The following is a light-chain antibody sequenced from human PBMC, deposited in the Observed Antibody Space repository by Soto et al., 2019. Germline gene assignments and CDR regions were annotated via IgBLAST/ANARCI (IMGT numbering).Light chain of an antibody. V-gene: IGKV3-20*01. Sequence: EIVMTQSPATLSVSPGERATLSCRASQSVSSNLAWYQQKPGQAPRLLIYGASSRATGIPDRLSGSGSGTDFTLTISRLEPEDFAVYYCQQYGSSQWTFGQGTKVEI. J-gene: IGKJ1*01. CDR1: QSVSSN. CDR2: GAS. CDR3: QQYGSSQWT.